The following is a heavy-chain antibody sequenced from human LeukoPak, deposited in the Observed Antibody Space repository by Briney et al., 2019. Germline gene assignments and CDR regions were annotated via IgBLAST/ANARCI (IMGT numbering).Heavy chain of an antibody. CDR3: ARETYYYDSSGYYTDY. D-gene: IGHD3-22*01. Sequence: SETLSLTCAVYGGSFSGYYWSWIRQPPGKGLEWIGEINHSGSTYYNPSLKSRVTISVDTSKDQFSLKLSSVTAADTAVYYCARETYYYDSSGYYTDYWGQGTLVTVSS. J-gene: IGHJ4*02. CDR2: INHSGST. V-gene: IGHV4-34*01. CDR1: GGSFSGYY.